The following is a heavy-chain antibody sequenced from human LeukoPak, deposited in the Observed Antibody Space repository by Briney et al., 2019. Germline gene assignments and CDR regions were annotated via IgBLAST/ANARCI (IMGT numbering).Heavy chain of an antibody. CDR1: GYTFTDYY. CDR3: ARTSSPAAHFDY. Sequence: ASVKVSCKASGYTFTDYYMHWVRQAPGQGLEWMGWINPNSGGTNYAQKFQGRVTMTRDMSISTAYMELSRLRSDDTAVYYCARTSSPAAHFDYWGQGTLVTVSS. J-gene: IGHJ4*02. V-gene: IGHV1-2*02. CDR2: INPNSGGT. D-gene: IGHD6-13*01.